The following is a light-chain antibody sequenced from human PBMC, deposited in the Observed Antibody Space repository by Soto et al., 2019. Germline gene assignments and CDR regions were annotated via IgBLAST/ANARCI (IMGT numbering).Light chain of an antibody. CDR3: AAWDDNLSGLYV. CDR1: ASTIGRNY. Sequence: QSVLTQSPSASGTPGQRVTISCSGSASTIGRNYVYWYQQLPGTAPKLLIYRNSQRPSGVPDRFSGSKSGTSASLAISGLRSEDEAGYYCAAWDDNLSGLYVFGAGTKVTVL. CDR2: RNS. V-gene: IGLV1-47*01. J-gene: IGLJ1*01.